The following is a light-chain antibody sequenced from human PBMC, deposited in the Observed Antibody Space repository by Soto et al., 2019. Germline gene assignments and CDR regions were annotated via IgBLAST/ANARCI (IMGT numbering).Light chain of an antibody. J-gene: IGKJ5*01. CDR1: QGIATG. Sequence: SVTACTRVDINITCRASQGIATGLAWYQQKPGAPPRLLIYDASILQRGVPSSFSASGSGTHSILTFRTLQPEDLATYYGQQCNSLFGPGTQLDIK. CDR3: QQCNSL. V-gene: IGKV1-13*02. CDR2: DAS.